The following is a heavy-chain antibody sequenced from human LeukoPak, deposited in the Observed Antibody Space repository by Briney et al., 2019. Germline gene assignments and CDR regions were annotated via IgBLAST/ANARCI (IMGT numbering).Heavy chain of an antibody. CDR1: GYTFTGYY. CDR2: INPDSGVT. Sequence: ASVKVSCKASGYTFTGYYIHWVRQAPGQGLEWMGRINPDSGVTSNAQKFQGRVTMTRDTSISTAYMELSRLRSDDTAVYYCARDITMVRGVNFYWGQGTLVTVSS. J-gene: IGHJ4*02. V-gene: IGHV1-2*02. CDR3: ARDITMVRGVNFY. D-gene: IGHD3-10*01.